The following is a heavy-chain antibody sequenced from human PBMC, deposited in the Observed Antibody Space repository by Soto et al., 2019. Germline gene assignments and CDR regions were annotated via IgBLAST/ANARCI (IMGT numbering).Heavy chain of an antibody. CDR1: GGSISSSSYY. J-gene: IGHJ4*02. D-gene: IGHD5-12*01. V-gene: IGHV4-61*01. CDR3: ARVLRDGYNPYFDY. CDR2: IYYSGST. Sequence: PSETLSLTCTVSGGSISSSSYYWSWIRQPPGKGLEWIGYIYYSGSTNYNPSLKSRVTISVDTSKNQFSLKLSSVTAADTAVYYCARVLRDGYNPYFDYWGQGTLVTVSS.